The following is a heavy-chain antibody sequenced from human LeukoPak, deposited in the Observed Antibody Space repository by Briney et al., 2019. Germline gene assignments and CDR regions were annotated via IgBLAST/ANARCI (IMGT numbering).Heavy chain of an antibody. D-gene: IGHD5-12*01. Sequence: GGSLRLSCAASGFTFSSCWMHWVRQAPGKGLEWVAVISYDGSNKYYADSVKGRFTISRDNSKNTLYLQMNSLRAEDTAVYYCAKRGLEKVATYYYGMDVWGQGTTVTVSS. CDR1: GFTFSSCW. CDR3: AKRGLEKVATYYYGMDV. J-gene: IGHJ6*02. V-gene: IGHV3-30*18. CDR2: ISYDGSNK.